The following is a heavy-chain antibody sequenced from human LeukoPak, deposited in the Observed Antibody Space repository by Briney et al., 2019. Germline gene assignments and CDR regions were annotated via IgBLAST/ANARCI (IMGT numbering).Heavy chain of an antibody. Sequence: GGSLRLSCAASGFTFSSYNMKWVRQAPGKGLEWLSYISVSSRNVIDYADSVKGRFTISRDDAKNSLYLQMNSLRAEDTAVYFCARDFGPRLYAFDVWGQGTMITVSS. CDR3: ARDFGPRLYAFDV. V-gene: IGHV3-48*04. CDR1: GFTFSSYN. D-gene: IGHD3-16*01. CDR2: ISVSSRNVI. J-gene: IGHJ3*01.